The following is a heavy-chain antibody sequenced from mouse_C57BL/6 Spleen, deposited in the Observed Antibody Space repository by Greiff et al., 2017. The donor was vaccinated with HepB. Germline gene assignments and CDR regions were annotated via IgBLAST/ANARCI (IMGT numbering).Heavy chain of an antibody. J-gene: IGHJ4*01. V-gene: IGHV5-17*01. CDR3: AIEFITTVVATDYAMDY. D-gene: IGHD1-1*01. CDR2: ISSASSTI. CDR1: GFTFSDYG. Sequence: EVKLVESGGGLVKPGGSLKLSCAASGFTFSDYGMHWVRQAPEKGLEWVAYISSASSTIYYADTGKGRFTISRDNAKNTLCLQMTSLRTEDTAMYFCAIEFITTVVATDYAMDYWGQGTSVTVSS.